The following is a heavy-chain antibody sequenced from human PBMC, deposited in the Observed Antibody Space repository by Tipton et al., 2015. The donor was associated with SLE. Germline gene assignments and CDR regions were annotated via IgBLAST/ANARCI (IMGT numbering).Heavy chain of an antibody. CDR3: ARDLPLYDFWSGYYSFDI. V-gene: IGHV1-18*01. CDR1: GYTFTSYG. J-gene: IGHJ3*02. Sequence: QLVQSGSEVKKPGASVKVSCKAFGYTFTSYGITWVRPAPGQGLEWMGWNSAYNGNTNYAQKLQGRVTMTTDTSTSTAYMEMRSLRSDDTAVYYCARDLPLYDFWSGYYSFDIWGQWTMVTVSS. D-gene: IGHD3-3*01. CDR2: NSAYNGNT.